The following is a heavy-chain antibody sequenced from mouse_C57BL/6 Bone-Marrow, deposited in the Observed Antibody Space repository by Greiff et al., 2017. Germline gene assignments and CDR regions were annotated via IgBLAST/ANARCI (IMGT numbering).Heavy chain of an antibody. CDR3: AREREDSSGYYYAMDY. Sequence: QVQLQQPGAELVMPGASVKLSCKASGYTFTSYWMHWVKQRPGQGLEWIGEIDPSDSYTNYNQKFKGKSTLTVDKPSRTAYMQRSSLTSEDSAIYDCAREREDSSGYYYAMDYWGQGTSVTVSS. D-gene: IGHD3-2*02. J-gene: IGHJ4*01. CDR1: GYTFTSYW. CDR2: IDPSDSYT. V-gene: IGHV1-69*01.